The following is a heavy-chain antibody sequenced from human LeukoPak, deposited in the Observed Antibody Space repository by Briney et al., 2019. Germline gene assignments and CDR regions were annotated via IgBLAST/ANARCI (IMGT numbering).Heavy chain of an antibody. Sequence: GGSLRLSCAASGFTFSTYTMNWVRQAPGKGLEWVSSITTSSSYIYYADSVKGRFTISRDNAKNSLYLQMNSLRVEDTAVYYCARMNTAMVNGLNYYYYMDVWGKGTTVTISS. CDR1: GFTFSTYT. CDR3: ARMNTAMVNGLNYYYYMDV. CDR2: ITTSSSYI. V-gene: IGHV3-21*01. J-gene: IGHJ6*03. D-gene: IGHD5-18*01.